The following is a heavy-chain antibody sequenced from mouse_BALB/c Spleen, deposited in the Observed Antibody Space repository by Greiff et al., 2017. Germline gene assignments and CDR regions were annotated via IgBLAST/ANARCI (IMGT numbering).Heavy chain of an antibody. Sequence: EVQLQQSGAELVKPGASVKLSCTASGFNIKDTYMHWVKQRPEQGLEWIGRIDPANGNTKYDPKFQGKATITADTSSNTAYLQLSSLTSEDTAVYYCAREGLSATDYFDYWGQGTTLTVSS. V-gene: IGHV14-3*02. D-gene: IGHD1-2*01. CDR3: AREGLSATDYFDY. CDR2: IDPANGNT. J-gene: IGHJ2*01. CDR1: GFNIKDTY.